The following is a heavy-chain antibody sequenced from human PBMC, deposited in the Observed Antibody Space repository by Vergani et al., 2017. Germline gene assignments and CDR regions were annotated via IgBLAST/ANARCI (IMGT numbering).Heavy chain of an antibody. Sequence: VQLEESGGGVVQPGRSLRLSCAASGFTFSSYSMNWVRQAPGKGLEWVSYISSSSSTIYYADSVKGRFTISRDNAKNSLYLQMNSLRAEDTAVYYCAREYGDYYYYGMDVWGQGP. D-gene: IGHD4-17*01. CDR3: AREYGDYYYYGMDV. CDR1: GFTFSSYS. V-gene: IGHV3-48*01. J-gene: IGHJ6*02. CDR2: ISSSSSTI.